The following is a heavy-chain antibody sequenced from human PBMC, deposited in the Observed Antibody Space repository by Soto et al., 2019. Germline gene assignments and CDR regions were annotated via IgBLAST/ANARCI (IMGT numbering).Heavy chain of an antibody. CDR2: IHYTGST. Sequence: QVQLQESGPGLVKPSETLSLTCTVFGDSISSYYWSWIRQPPGNGLEWIGHIHYTGSTNYNPSLKSRVTISVDTSKNHFSLKLSSVTAADMAVYYCARVPSGYDPNWFAPWGQGTLVTVSS. J-gene: IGHJ5*02. D-gene: IGHD5-12*01. CDR3: ARVPSGYDPNWFAP. CDR1: GDSISSYY. V-gene: IGHV4-59*01.